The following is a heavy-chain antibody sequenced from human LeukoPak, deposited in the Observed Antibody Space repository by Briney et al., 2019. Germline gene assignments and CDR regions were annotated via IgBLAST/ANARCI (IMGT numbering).Heavy chain of an antibody. CDR3: AKGGLGYSGSYYVGY. CDR1: GFTFSSYG. J-gene: IGHJ4*02. D-gene: IGHD1-26*01. CDR2: ISGRGDRT. Sequence: GGSLRLSCAVSGFTFSSYGMSWVRQAPGRGLEWVSAISGRGDRTQYADSVKGRFTISRDNSKNTLYLQMSSLRVEDTAVYYCAKGGLGYSGSYYVGYWGQGTLVTVSS. V-gene: IGHV3-23*01.